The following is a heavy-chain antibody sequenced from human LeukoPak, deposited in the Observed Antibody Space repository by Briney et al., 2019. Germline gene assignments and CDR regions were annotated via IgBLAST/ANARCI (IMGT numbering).Heavy chain of an antibody. D-gene: IGHD3-22*01. J-gene: IGHJ6*02. CDR1: GFTFSSYA. CDR2: ISYDGSNK. V-gene: IGHV3-30-3*01. CDR3: TRTYDSSGYYYPITPYYYGMDV. Sequence: GGSLRLSCAASGFTFSSYAMHWVRQAPGKGLEWVAVISYDGSNKYYADSVKGRFTISRDNSKNTLYLQMNSLRAEDTAVYYCTRTYDSSGYYYPITPYYYGMDVWGQGTTVTVSS.